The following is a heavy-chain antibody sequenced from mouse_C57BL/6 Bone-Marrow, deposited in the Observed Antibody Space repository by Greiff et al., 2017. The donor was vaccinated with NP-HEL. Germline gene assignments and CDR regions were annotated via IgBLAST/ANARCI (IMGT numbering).Heavy chain of an antibody. CDR3: ARGTITTVVGPGY. CDR1: GYTFTSYW. CDR2: IDPNSGGT. Sequence: VKLVESGAELVKPGASVKLSCKASGYTFTSYWMHWVKQRPGRGLEWIGRIDPNSGGTKYNEKFKSKATLTVDKPSSTAYMQLSSLTSEDSAVYYCARGTITTVVGPGYWGQGTTLTVSS. J-gene: IGHJ2*01. V-gene: IGHV1-72*01. D-gene: IGHD1-1*01.